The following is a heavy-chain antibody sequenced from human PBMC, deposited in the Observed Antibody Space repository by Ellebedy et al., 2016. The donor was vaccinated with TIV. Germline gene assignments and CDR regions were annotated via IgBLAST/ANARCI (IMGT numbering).Heavy chain of an antibody. CDR1: GFTFSDHY. D-gene: IGHD3-9*01. CDR2: INHSGST. Sequence: ESLKISXAASGFTFSDHYMDWVRQAPGKGLEWIGEINHSGSTNYNPSLKSRVTISVDTSKNQFSLKLSSVTAADTAVYYCARGLRVATGYKWFDPWGQGTLVTVSS. CDR3: ARGLRVATGYKWFDP. V-gene: IGHV4-34*01. J-gene: IGHJ5*02.